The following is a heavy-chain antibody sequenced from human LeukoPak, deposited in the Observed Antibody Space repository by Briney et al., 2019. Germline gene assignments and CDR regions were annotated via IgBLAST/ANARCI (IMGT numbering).Heavy chain of an antibody. Sequence: VASVKVSCKASGYTFNNHYMYWVRQAPGQGLEWMGLINPSGGSTSYAQKFQGRVTMTRDTSTRTVYMEVNSLGSEDTAVYYCARQGTYSSAIGMGYWGQGTLVTVSS. CDR1: GYTFNNHY. CDR3: ARQGTYSSAIGMGY. V-gene: IGHV1-46*02. CDR2: INPSGGST. D-gene: IGHD6-19*01. J-gene: IGHJ4*02.